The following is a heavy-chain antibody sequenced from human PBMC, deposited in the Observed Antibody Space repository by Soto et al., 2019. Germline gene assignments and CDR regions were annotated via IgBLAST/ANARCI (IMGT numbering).Heavy chain of an antibody. D-gene: IGHD2-2*01. CDR3: ARGGGSPYHDHEFDY. CDR2: IYYRGTT. V-gene: IGHV4-59*01. CDR1: GVSTSNNY. J-gene: IGHJ4*02. Sequence: QVQLQESGPGPVKLSETLSLTCSVSGVSTSNNYWTWIRKPPGQGPEWIGCIYYRGTTNYNASFNSPVTISVDTSKNQFSLKLTSVTTADTAVYYCARGGGSPYHDHEFDYWGQGILVTVSS.